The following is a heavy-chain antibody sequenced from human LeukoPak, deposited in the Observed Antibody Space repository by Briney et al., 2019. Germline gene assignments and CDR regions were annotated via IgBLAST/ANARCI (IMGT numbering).Heavy chain of an antibody. CDR1: GGSINGYY. CDR2: IYYSGST. J-gene: IGHJ4*02. V-gene: IGHV4-59*01. CDR3: ARDRVNFDY. Sequence: SETLSLTCTVSGGSINGYYWSWIRQPPGKGLEWIGYIYYSGSTNYNPSLKSRLTMSVDTSRNQFSLKLSSVTAADTAVYYCARDRVNFDYWGQGTLVTVSS.